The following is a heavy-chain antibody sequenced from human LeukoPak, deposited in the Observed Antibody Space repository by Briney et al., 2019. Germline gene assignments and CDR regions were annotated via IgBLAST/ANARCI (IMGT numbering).Heavy chain of an antibody. Sequence: SETLSLTCTVSGASFDMSNYFWGWIRQPPGEGLEWIGSIYYSGSTYYKPSLQSRVTMSVDTSKRQVSLRLSSVAAADTAVYYCVRALMVRGVISWFDPWGQGTLVTVSS. CDR1: GASFDMSNYF. CDR2: IYYSGST. V-gene: IGHV4-39*01. D-gene: IGHD3-10*01. J-gene: IGHJ5*02. CDR3: VRALMVRGVISWFDP.